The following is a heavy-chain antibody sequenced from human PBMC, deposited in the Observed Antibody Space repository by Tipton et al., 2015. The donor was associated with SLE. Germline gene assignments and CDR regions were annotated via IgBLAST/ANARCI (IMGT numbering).Heavy chain of an antibody. J-gene: IGHJ3*02. V-gene: IGHV4-59*01. Sequence: TLSLTCTVSGGSISSYYWSWIRQPPGKGLEWIGYIYYSGSTNYNPSLKSRVTISVDTSKNQFSLKLSSVTAADTAVYYCARVPYYDFWSGYDDAFDIWCQGTMVTVSS. CDR1: GGSISSYY. CDR3: ARVPYYDFWSGYDDAFDI. D-gene: IGHD3-3*01. CDR2: IYYSGST.